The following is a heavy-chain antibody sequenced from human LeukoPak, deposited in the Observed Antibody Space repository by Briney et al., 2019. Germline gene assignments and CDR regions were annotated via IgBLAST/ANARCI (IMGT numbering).Heavy chain of an antibody. CDR3: ARDYGDYSKGGYFDY. D-gene: IGHD4-17*01. CDR1: GFIFSSFG. V-gene: IGHV3-30*03. CDR2: ISYDGSNK. J-gene: IGHJ4*02. Sequence: TGGSLRLSCAASGFIFSSFGMHWVRQAPGKGLEWVAVISYDGSNKYYADSVKGRFTISRDNSKNTLYLQMNSLRAEDTAVYYCARDYGDYSKGGYFDYWGQGTLVTVSS.